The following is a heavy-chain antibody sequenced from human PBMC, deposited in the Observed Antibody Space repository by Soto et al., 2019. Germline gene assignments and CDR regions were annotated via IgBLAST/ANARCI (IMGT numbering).Heavy chain of an antibody. D-gene: IGHD3-3*01. Sequence: QLHLVQSGAVVKKPGASVTVSCSASGYPVTAYYMHWVRQAPGRGLEWMGGINPATGAAKYTQTFQGRVTMARDTATSTLCMELSGLACEVTAVFYISVRGGVGVAGSAAFDMWGQGTLVTVSS. CDR2: INPATGAA. CDR3: SVRGGVGVAGSAAFDM. CDR1: GYPVTAYY. V-gene: IGHV1-2*02. J-gene: IGHJ3*02.